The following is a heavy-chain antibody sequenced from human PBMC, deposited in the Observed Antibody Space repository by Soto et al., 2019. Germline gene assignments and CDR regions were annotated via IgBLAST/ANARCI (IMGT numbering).Heavy chain of an antibody. V-gene: IGHV4-31*03. J-gene: IGHJ4*02. CDR3: ASPSQVAYYFDY. CDR2: IYYSGST. Sequence: SETLSLTCTVSGGSISSGGYYWSWIRQHPGKGLEWIGYIYYSGSTYYNPSLKSRVTISVDTSKNQFSLKLSSVTAADTAVYYCASPSQVAYYFDYWGQGTLVTVSS. CDR1: GGSISSGGYY. D-gene: IGHD2-15*01.